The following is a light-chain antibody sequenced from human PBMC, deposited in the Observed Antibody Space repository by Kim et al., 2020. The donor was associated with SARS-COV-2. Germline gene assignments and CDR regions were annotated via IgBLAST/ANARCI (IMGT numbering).Light chain of an antibody. CDR1: QSIGGW. CDR2: DAS. Sequence: ASVGDRVTLTCRASQSIGGWLAWYQQKPGKAPKLLIYDASSVESGVPSRFSGSGSGTEFTLTISSLQPDDSATYYCQHHSTYPITFGQGTRLEIK. J-gene: IGKJ5*01. V-gene: IGKV1-5*01. CDR3: QHHSTYPIT.